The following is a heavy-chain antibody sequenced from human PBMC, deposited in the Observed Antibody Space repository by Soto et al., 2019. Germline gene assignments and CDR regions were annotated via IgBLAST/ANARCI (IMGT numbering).Heavy chain of an antibody. Sequence: GGSLRLSCAASGFTVSSNYMSWVRQAPGKGLEWVSVIYSGGSTYYADSVKGRFTISRHNSKNTLYLQMNSLRAEDTAVYYCASTLNCTNGVCYKYEPYYYYYMDVWGKGTTVTVSS. D-gene: IGHD2-8*01. J-gene: IGHJ6*03. CDR2: IYSGGST. V-gene: IGHV3-53*04. CDR3: ASTLNCTNGVCYKYEPYYYYYMDV. CDR1: GFTVSSNY.